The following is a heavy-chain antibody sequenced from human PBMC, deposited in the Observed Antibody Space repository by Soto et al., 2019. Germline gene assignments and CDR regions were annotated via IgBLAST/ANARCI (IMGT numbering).Heavy chain of an antibody. CDR3: ARDYSYQRSMDV. Sequence: PGGFLRLSCAASGFTFSNYAIHWVRQAPGKGLEWVAVISYDGSNKYYTDSVKGRFIISRDNSENTLYLQMSSPRAEDTAVYYCARDYSYQRSMDVWGQGTTVTVSS. CDR1: GFTFSNYA. CDR2: ISYDGSNK. J-gene: IGHJ6*02. D-gene: IGHD2-15*01. V-gene: IGHV3-30-3*01.